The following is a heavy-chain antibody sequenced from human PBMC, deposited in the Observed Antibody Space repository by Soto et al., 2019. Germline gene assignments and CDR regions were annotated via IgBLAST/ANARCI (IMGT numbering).Heavy chain of an antibody. D-gene: IGHD3-3*01. CDR1: GYTFTGYY. V-gene: IGHV1-2*04. CDR2: INPNSGGT. Sequence: GASVKVSCKASGYTFTGYYMHWVRQAPGQGLEWMGWINPNSGGTNYAQKFQGWVTMTRDTSISTAYLELSRLRSDDTAVYYCARDGSLRKFGECYMDVWGKGTTVTVSS. CDR3: ARDGSLRKFGECYMDV. J-gene: IGHJ6*03.